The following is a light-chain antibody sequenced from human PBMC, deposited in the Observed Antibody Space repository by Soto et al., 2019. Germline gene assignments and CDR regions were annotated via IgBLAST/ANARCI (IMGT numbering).Light chain of an antibody. V-gene: IGKV3-20*01. Sequence: RAPLSAFPVDRVTLSCKASQYINTRLAWYQHRPGQAPRLLIYGVSNRATGIPDRFSGSGSGTDFALTISRLESEDFAVYYCQQYGNFPWTFGQGTKVDIK. CDR2: GVS. CDR1: QYINTR. CDR3: QQYGNFPWT. J-gene: IGKJ1*01.